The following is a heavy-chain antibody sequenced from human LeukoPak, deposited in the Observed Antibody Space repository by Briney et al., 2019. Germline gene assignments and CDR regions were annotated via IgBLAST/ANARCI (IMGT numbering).Heavy chain of an antibody. CDR2: ISLDGSNK. CDR3: AKDGEVSWFGPESY. CDR1: GFTFSSYG. V-gene: IGHV3-30*18. J-gene: IGHJ4*02. Sequence: GRSLRLSCAASGFTFSSYGMHWRRQAPGKGLEWVALISLDGSNKDYAESVKGRFTISRDSSKNTLYLQMNSLRAEDTAVYYCAKDGEVSWFGPESYWGQGTLVAVSS. D-gene: IGHD3-10*01.